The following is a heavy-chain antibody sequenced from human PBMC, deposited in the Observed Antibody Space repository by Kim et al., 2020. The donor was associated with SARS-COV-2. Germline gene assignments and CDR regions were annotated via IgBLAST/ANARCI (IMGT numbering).Heavy chain of an antibody. CDR2: IYYSGST. V-gene: IGHV4-31*03. Sequence: SETLSLTCTVSGGSISSGGYYWSWIRQHPGKGLEWIGYIYYSGSTYYNPSLKSRVTISVDTSKNQFSLKLSSVTAADTAVYYCATTVTTYWYFDLWGRGTLVTVSS. D-gene: IGHD4-17*01. J-gene: IGHJ2*01. CDR1: GGSISSGGYY. CDR3: ATTVTTYWYFDL.